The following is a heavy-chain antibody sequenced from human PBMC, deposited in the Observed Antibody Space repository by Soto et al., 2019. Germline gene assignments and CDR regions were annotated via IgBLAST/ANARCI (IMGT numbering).Heavy chain of an antibody. Sequence: GWSLRLSCASSVFTFISYGMRWVRQAPGKGLEWVAVISYDGSNKYYADSVKGRFTISRDNSKNTLYLQMNSLRAEDTAVYYCAKERQLVLMRYYGMDVWGQGTTVTVSS. CDR1: VFTFISYG. J-gene: IGHJ6*02. D-gene: IGHD6-6*01. CDR3: AKERQLVLMRYYGMDV. CDR2: ISYDGSNK. V-gene: IGHV3-30*18.